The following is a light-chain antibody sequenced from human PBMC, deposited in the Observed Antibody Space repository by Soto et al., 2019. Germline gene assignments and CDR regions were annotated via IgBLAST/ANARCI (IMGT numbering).Light chain of an antibody. CDR3: QERSDWPRGT. CDR1: QSISNY. V-gene: IGKV3-11*01. CDR2: DAS. J-gene: IGKJ4*01. Sequence: EIVMTQSPGTLSLSPGERATLSCRASQSISNYLAWFQQKPGQAPRLLIYDASRRATGIPARFSGSGSGTDFTLTIGSLQPEDFALYYCQERSDWPRGTFGGGTKVEIK.